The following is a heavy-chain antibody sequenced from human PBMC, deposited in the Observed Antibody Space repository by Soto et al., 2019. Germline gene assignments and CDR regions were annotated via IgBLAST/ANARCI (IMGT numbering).Heavy chain of an antibody. Sequence: PGEALRISCKGSGYSFTSYWIGWVRQKTGKGLEWMGIIYPGDSDTRYSPSFQGQVTISADKSISTAYLQWSSLKASDTAMYYCARSRGIEMATITDYWGQGTLVTVSS. CDR1: GYSFTSYW. CDR3: ARSRGIEMATITDY. J-gene: IGHJ4*02. CDR2: IYPGDSDT. D-gene: IGHD5-12*01. V-gene: IGHV5-51*01.